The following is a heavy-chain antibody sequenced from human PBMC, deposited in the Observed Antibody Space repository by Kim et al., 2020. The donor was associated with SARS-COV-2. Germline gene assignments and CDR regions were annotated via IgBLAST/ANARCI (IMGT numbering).Heavy chain of an antibody. CDR1: GYTFKSYP. D-gene: IGHD4-4*01. CDR2: VNAANDKT. Sequence: ASVKVSCKASGYTFKSYPIHWLRQAPGQRLEWMGWVNAANDKTKYSQKFQGRVTITRDTSANTAYMDLSSLTSEDTAIYYCARDMNPTVYDYWGQGTPVT. V-gene: IGHV1-3*01. CDR3: ARDMNPTVYDY. J-gene: IGHJ4*02.